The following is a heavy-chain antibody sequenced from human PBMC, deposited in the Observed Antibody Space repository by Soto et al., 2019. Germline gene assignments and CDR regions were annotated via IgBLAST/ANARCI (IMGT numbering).Heavy chain of an antibody. CDR1: GFTLSNVW. V-gene: IGHV3-15*01. J-gene: IGHJ4*02. D-gene: IGHD3-22*01. CDR3: TTTAVINMIVLEDTIDF. Sequence: EGQLVESGGGLVKPGGSLRLSCAASGFTLSNVWMTWVRQAPGKGLEWVGRIKSKTHGGTTDYAAPVKGRCTISRDDSRNTLYLQMNILSTEDTAVYFCTTTAVINMIVLEDTIDFWGQGTLVTVSS. CDR2: IKSKTHGGTT.